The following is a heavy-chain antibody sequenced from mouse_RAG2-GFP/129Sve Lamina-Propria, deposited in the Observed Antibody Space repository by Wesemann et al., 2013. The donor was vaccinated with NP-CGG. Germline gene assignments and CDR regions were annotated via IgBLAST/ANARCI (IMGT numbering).Heavy chain of an antibody. V-gene: IGHV13-2*03. Sequence: GGLVRPGNSLKLSCVTSGFTFSNYRMHWLRQPPGKRLEWIAVITVKSDNYGANYAESVKGRFAISRDDSKSSVYLQMNNLRAEDTGIYYCTDPPTDYWGQGTTLTVSS. CDR3: TDPPTDY. D-gene: IGHD3-1*01. CDR1: GFTFSNYR. J-gene: IGHJ2*01. CDR2: ITVKSDNYGA.